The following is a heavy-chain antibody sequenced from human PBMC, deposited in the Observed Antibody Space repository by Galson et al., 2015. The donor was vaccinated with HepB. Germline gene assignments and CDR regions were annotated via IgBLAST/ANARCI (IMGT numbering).Heavy chain of an antibody. CDR1: GDSVSSNSAA. CDR3: ARDRRLRLGYDSSGYYYPGFDY. D-gene: IGHD3-22*01. CDR2: AYYRSKWYN. J-gene: IGHJ4*02. Sequence: CAISGDSVSSNSAAWNWIRQSPSRGREWLGRAYYRSKWYNDYAVSVKSRITINPDTPKNQFSLQLNSVTPEDTAVYYCARDRRLRLGYDSSGYYYPGFDYWGQGTLVTVSS. V-gene: IGHV6-1*01.